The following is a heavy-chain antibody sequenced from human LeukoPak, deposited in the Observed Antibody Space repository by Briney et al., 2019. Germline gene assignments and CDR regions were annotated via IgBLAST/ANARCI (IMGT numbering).Heavy chain of an antibody. Sequence: GGSLRLSCAASGFIFSSYSMSWVRQAPGKGLEWVSSISSSSSYIYYADSVKGRFTIPRDNAKNSLYLQMNSLRAEDTAVYYCARANDNYYYYYMDVWGKGTTVTISS. J-gene: IGHJ6*03. CDR2: ISSSSSYI. V-gene: IGHV3-21*01. D-gene: IGHD3-9*01. CDR3: ARANDNYYYYYMDV. CDR1: GFIFSSYS.